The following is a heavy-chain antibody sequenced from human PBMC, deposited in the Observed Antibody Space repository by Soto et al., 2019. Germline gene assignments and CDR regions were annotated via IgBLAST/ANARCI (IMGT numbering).Heavy chain of an antibody. CDR2: ISGSGGST. D-gene: IGHD1-26*01. Sequence: EGALRLSCAASGFTFSSYAMSWVRQAPGKGLEWVSAISGSGGSTYYADSVKGRFTISRDNAKNTLYLQMNSLRPEDTAVYYCTSEKLDTWGNETLFTVYS. CDR1: GFTFSSYA. J-gene: IGHJ5*01. CDR3: TSEKLDT. V-gene: IGHV3-23*01.